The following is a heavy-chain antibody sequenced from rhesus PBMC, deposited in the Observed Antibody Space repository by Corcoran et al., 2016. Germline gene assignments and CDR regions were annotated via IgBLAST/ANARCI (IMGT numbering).Heavy chain of an antibody. CDR3: ARRGSFYPFDS. CDR1: GGSISDAYD. CDR2: IYGSSGSN. Sequence: QVQLQESGPGLVMPSETLSLTCAVSGGSISDAYDWSWVRQPPGKGLEWIGYIYGSSGSNNHNPSLKNRVSISKDTSKNQFSLKLTSVTAADTAVYFCARRGSFYPFDSWGQGVLVTVSS. V-gene: IGHV4-76*01. D-gene: IGHD2-27*01. J-gene: IGHJ4*01.